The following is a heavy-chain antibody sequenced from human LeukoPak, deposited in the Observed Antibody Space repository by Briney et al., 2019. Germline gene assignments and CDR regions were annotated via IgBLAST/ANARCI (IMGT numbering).Heavy chain of an antibody. CDR1: GGSFSGYY. V-gene: IGHV4-34*01. CDR3: ARLPYCSSTSCSYYFDY. Sequence: SETLSLTCAVYGGSFSGYYWSWIRQPPGKGLEWIGEINHSGSTNYNPSLKSRVTISVDTSKNQFSLKLSSVTAADTAVYYCARLPYCSSTSCSYYFDYWGQGTLVTVSS. CDR2: INHSGST. J-gene: IGHJ4*02. D-gene: IGHD2-2*01.